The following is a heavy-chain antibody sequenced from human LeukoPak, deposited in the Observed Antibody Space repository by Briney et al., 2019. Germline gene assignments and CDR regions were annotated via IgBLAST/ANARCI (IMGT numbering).Heavy chain of an antibody. CDR3: ARHRRDGYNYDYYYYMDV. D-gene: IGHD5-24*01. Sequence: GGSLNFSCQGSGYSFTSYCIGWVRQLHGKGLKWLGIIYTVDSAPTYSPSFQGQVTISADKSISTAYLQWSSLKASDTAMYYCARHRRDGYNYDYYYYMDVWGKGTTVTVSS. J-gene: IGHJ6*03. V-gene: IGHV5-51*01. CDR2: IYTVDSAP. CDR1: GYSFTSYC.